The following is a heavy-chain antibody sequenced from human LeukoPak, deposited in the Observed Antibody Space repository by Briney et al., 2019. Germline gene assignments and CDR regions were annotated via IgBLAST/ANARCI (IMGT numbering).Heavy chain of an antibody. J-gene: IGHJ4*02. CDR3: ARVRQQLVWYFDY. CDR2: IYYSGST. V-gene: IGHV4-30-4*01. D-gene: IGHD6-13*01. CDR1: GGSISSGDYY. Sequence: SETLSLTCTVSGGSISSGDYYWSWIRQPPGKGLEWIGYIYYSGSTYYNPSLKSRVTISVDTSKNQFSLKLSSVTAADTAVYYCARVRQQLVWYFDYWGQGTLVTVSS.